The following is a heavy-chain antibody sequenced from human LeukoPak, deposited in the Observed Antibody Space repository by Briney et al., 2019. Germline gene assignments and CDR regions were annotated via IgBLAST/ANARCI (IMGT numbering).Heavy chain of an antibody. CDR3: AREPTSRREPTSGRPLDY. Sequence: KSSETLSLTCTVSGGSISGYFWSWIRQPAGKGLEWIGRIYSSGSNNYNPSLKSRVTMSLDTSKNHLSLNLSSVTAADTAVYYCAREPTSRREPTSGRPLDYWGQGTLVTVSS. V-gene: IGHV4-4*07. D-gene: IGHD5-12*01. J-gene: IGHJ4*02. CDR2: IYSSGSN. CDR1: GGSISGYF.